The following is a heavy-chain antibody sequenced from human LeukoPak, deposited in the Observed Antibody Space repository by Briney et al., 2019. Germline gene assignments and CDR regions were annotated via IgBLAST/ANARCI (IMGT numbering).Heavy chain of an antibody. CDR3: ARDLLSLPHKYFDS. Sequence: GGSLRLSCAASGFSFSNYGMHWVRQAPGKGLEWVAYIRYDGSQKYYGDSVKGRFTISRDNSKNTVYLQTNSLRDEDTAVYYCARDLLSLPHKYFDSWGQGTLVTVSS. CDR1: GFSFSNYG. V-gene: IGHV3-30*02. J-gene: IGHJ4*02. D-gene: IGHD3-16*01. CDR2: IRYDGSQK.